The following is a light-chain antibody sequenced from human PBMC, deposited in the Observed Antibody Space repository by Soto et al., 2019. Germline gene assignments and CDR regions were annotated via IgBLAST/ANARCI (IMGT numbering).Light chain of an antibody. CDR2: GAS. J-gene: IGKJ4*01. CDR1: QSISTY. V-gene: IGKV1-39*01. CDR3: QQGYSTLLS. Sequence: DIEMTQSPSSLSASVGDRVTITCRASQSISTYLNWYQQKGGKAPKLLIHGASGLQSVVPLRFRGSGSGTDFTLTISSLQPEDFATYYCQQGYSTLLSFGGGTTVELK.